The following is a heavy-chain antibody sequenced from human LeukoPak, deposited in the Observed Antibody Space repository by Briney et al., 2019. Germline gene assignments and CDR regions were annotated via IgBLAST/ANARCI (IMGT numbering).Heavy chain of an antibody. V-gene: IGHV4-59*01. CDR2: IYYSGST. CDR3: AREAVYYYYGSGSYYYYGMDV. J-gene: IGHJ6*02. Sequence: PSETLSLTCTVSGGSISSYYWSWIRQPPGKGLEWIGYIYYSGSTNYNPSLKSRVTISVDTSKNQFSLKLSSVTAADTAVYYCAREAVYYYYGSGSYYYYGMDVWGQGTTVTVSS. D-gene: IGHD3-10*01. CDR1: GGSISSYY.